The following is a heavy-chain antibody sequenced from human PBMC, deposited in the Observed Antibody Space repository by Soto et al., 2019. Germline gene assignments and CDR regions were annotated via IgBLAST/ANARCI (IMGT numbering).Heavy chain of an antibody. CDR3: ARSSSYDSSGYHPHYGMDV. J-gene: IGHJ6*02. D-gene: IGHD3-22*01. CDR1: GGSISSSNW. Sequence: SETLSLTCAVSGGSISSSNWWSWVRQPPGKGLEWIGEIYHSGSTNYNPSLKSRVTISVDKSKNQFSLKLSSVTAADTAVYYCARSSSYDSSGYHPHYGMDVWGQGTTVT. CDR2: IYHSGST. V-gene: IGHV4-4*02.